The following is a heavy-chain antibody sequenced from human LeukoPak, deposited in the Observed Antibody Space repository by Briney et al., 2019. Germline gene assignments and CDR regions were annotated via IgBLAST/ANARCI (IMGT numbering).Heavy chain of an antibody. V-gene: IGHV1-69*04. CDR1: GGTFSSYA. D-gene: IGHD3-22*01. Sequence: SVKVSCKASGGTFSSYAISWVRQAPGQGLEWMGRIIPIFGIANYAQKFQGRVTMTRDTSTSTVYMELSSLRSEDTVVYYCARDYHGSGYYYGDYWGQGTLVTVSS. J-gene: IGHJ4*02. CDR3: ARDYHGSGYYYGDY. CDR2: IIPIFGIA.